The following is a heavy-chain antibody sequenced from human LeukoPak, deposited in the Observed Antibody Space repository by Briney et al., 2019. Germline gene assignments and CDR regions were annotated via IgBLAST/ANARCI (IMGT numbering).Heavy chain of an antibody. CDR1: GYTFTSYG. V-gene: IGHV1-18*01. CDR3: ARDGPISSCSSTSCYGSLNWFDP. D-gene: IGHD2-2*01. Sequence: ASVKVSCKASGYTFTSYGISWVRQAPGQGLEWMGWISAYNGKTNYAQKLQGRVTMTTDTSTSTAYMELRSLRSDDTAVYYCARDGPISSCSSTSCYGSLNWFDPWGQGTLVTVYS. J-gene: IGHJ5*02. CDR2: ISAYNGKT.